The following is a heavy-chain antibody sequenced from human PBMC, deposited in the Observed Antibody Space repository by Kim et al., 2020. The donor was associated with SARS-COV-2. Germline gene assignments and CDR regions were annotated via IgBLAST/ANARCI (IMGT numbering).Heavy chain of an antibody. Sequence: SETLSLTCNVFGGSIDSTSYHWGWVRQPPGKGLEWIVSLYYGGSTYYNPSLKSRVTISGDASKNQFSLKLSSVTAADTAVYYCARRATYYDTLTGGSHDAFDTWGQGTLVTVSS. D-gene: IGHD3-9*01. CDR3: ARRATYYDTLTGGSHDAFDT. V-gene: IGHV4-39*01. CDR2: LYYGGST. J-gene: IGHJ3*02. CDR1: GGSIDSTSYH.